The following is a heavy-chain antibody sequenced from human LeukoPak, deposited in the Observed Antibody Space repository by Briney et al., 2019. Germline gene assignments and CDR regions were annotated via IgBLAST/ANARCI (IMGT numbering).Heavy chain of an antibody. Sequence: PGGSLRLSCAASGFTFDDYAMHWVRQAPGKGLEWVSGISWNSGSIGYADSVKGRFTISRDNAKNSLYLQMNSLRAEDTALYYCAKGGDGSGSYYIDYWGQGALVTVSS. J-gene: IGHJ4*02. CDR1: GFTFDDYA. CDR3: AKGGDGSGSYYIDY. CDR2: ISWNSGSI. V-gene: IGHV3-9*01. D-gene: IGHD3-10*01.